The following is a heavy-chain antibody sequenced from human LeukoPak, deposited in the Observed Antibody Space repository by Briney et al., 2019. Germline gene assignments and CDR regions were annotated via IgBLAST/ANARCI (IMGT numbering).Heavy chain of an antibody. CDR1: GFTFSSYW. CDR2: IKQDGSEK. V-gene: IGHV3-7*01. J-gene: IGHJ4*02. CDR3: AKDQGDRVGALRGYFDY. Sequence: PGGSLRLSCAASGFTFSSYWMSWVRQAPGKGLEGVANIKQDGSEKNYVDSVKGRFTIYRKNDKNSLYLQMNSLRAEDTAVYYCAKDQGDRVGALRGYFDYWGQGTLVTVSS. D-gene: IGHD1-26*01.